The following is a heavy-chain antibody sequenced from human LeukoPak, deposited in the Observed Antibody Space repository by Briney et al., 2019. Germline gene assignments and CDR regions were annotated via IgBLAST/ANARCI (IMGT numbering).Heavy chain of an antibody. Sequence: GGSLRLSCAASGFTFSSYGRHWVRQAPGKGLEWVAFIRYDGSNKYYADSVKGRFTISRDNSKNTLYLQMNSLRAEDTAVYYCAKTDLGSGRVYYYYYMDVWGKGTTVTVSS. CDR2: IRYDGSNK. D-gene: IGHD3-10*01. J-gene: IGHJ6*03. CDR3: AKTDLGSGRVYYYYYMDV. CDR1: GFTFSSYG. V-gene: IGHV3-30*02.